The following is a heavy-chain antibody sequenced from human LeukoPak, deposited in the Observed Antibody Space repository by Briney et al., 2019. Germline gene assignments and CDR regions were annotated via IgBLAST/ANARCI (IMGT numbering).Heavy chain of an antibody. CDR1: GGSISSYY. J-gene: IGHJ6*02. Sequence: SETLSLTCAVSGGSISSYYWSWIRQPPGKGLEWIGYIYYSGSTNYNPSLKSRVTISVDTSKNQFSLKLSSVTAADTAVYYCARSPIRSGYPYPPYYYYYGMDVWGQGTTVTVSS. CDR3: ARSPIRSGYPYPPYYYYYGMDV. D-gene: IGHD3-3*01. CDR2: IYYSGST. V-gene: IGHV4-59*08.